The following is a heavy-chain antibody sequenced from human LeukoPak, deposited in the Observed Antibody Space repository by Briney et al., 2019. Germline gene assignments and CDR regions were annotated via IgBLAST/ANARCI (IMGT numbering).Heavy chain of an antibody. J-gene: IGHJ6*03. CDR2: IYYSGST. V-gene: IGHV4-39*07. D-gene: IGHD2-15*01. CDR1: GGSISSSSYY. CDR3: ARTRPSGGSSLWVMVYYYYMDV. Sequence: SETLSLTCTVSGGSISSSSYYWGWIRQPPGKGLEWIGRIYYSGSTYYNPSLKSRVTISADTSKNQFSLKLSSVTAADTAVYYCARTRPSGGSSLWVMVYYYYMDVWGKGTTVTVSS.